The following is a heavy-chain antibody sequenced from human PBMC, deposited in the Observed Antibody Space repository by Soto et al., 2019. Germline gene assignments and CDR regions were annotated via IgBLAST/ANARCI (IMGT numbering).Heavy chain of an antibody. V-gene: IGHV4-59*08. Sequence: SETLSLTCIVSGASINSYYWSWIRQPPGKGLEWIGVVYYTGSPNYNPSLKSRVTISVDTSKNQFSLKLNSVTAADTAVYYCARLLSNSWFDPWGQGTLVTVSS. J-gene: IGHJ5*02. CDR2: VYYTGSP. CDR1: GASINSYY. CDR3: ARLLSNSWFDP.